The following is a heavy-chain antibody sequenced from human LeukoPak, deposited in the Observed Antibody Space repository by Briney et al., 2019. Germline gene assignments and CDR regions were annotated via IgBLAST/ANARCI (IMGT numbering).Heavy chain of an antibody. Sequence: SETLSLTCAVYGGSFSGYYWSWIRQRPGKGLEWIGEINHSGSTNYNPSLKSRVTISVDTSKNQFSLKLSSVTAADTAVYYCASRQDCSGGSCYSGDYYYYYGMDVWGQGTTVTVSS. CDR1: GGSFSGYY. V-gene: IGHV4-34*01. CDR2: INHSGST. J-gene: IGHJ6*02. CDR3: ASRQDCSGGSCYSGDYYYYYGMDV. D-gene: IGHD2-15*01.